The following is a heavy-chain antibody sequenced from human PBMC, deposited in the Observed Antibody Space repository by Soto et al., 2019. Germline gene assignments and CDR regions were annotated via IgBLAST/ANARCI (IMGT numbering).Heavy chain of an antibody. CDR1: GDSISSRSYY. CDR3: ARQRTSVVTQAYFDV. CDR2: IYYSGST. J-gene: IGHJ4*02. D-gene: IGHD2-21*02. Sequence: SETLSLTCTVTGDSISSRSYYWGWIRQPPGKGLEWIGSIYYSGSTYNNPSLRSRVSMSIDTSKDQFSLKLKSVTAADTALYFCARQRTSVVTQAYFDVWGPGXLVTVPS. V-gene: IGHV4-39*01.